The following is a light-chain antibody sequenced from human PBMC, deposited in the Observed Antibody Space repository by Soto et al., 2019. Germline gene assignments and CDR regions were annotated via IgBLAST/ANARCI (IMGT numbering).Light chain of an antibody. CDR3: LLDYFYPWT. J-gene: IGKJ1*01. CDR1: ESISSW. Sequence: DTHITQSLSTLSATIGDRVVITCRASESISSWLAWYQQKPGKAPKLLIYDVSSLESGVPSRFSGSGSGTDFTLTISSLQPEDFATYYCLLDYFYPWTFGQGTKVDIK. V-gene: IGKV1-5*01. CDR2: DVS.